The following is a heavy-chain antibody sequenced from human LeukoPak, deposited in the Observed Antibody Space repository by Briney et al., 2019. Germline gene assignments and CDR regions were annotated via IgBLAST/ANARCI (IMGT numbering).Heavy chain of an antibody. CDR3: ARAMDY. J-gene: IGHJ4*02. CDR1: GFTFSSFG. V-gene: IGHV3-33*01. Sequence: GGSLRLSCAASGFTFSSFGMHWVRQAPGKGLEWVADIWFDGKNEHFADSVKGRFTISRDNAKNSLYLQMNSLRAEDTAVYYCARAMDYWGQGTLVTVSS. CDR2: IWFDGKNE.